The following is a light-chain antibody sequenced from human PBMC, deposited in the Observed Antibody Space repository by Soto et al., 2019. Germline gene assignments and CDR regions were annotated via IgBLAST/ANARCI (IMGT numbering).Light chain of an antibody. V-gene: IGLV2-14*01. CDR1: GSDVGGYNY. CDR2: EVS. Sequence: QSVLTQPASVSGSPGQSITISCTGTGSDVGGYNYVSWYQQHPGKAPKLMIYEVSNRPSGVSNRFSASKSGNTASLTISGLQAEDEADYYCSSYTTSRTVVFGGGTKLTVL. J-gene: IGLJ2*01. CDR3: SSYTTSRTVV.